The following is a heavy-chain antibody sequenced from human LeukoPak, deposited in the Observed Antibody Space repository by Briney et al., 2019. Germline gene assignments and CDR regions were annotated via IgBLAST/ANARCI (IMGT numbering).Heavy chain of an antibody. CDR1: GYTFISYY. D-gene: IGHD3-22*01. CDR3: ARGVTMIAYDP. CDR2: INPSGGST. Sequence: GASVKVSCKASGYTFISYYMHWVRQAPGQGLEWMGIINPSGGSTSYAQKFQGRVTMTRDTSISTAYMELSRLRSDDTAVYYCARGVTMIAYDPWGQGTLVTVSS. J-gene: IGHJ5*02. V-gene: IGHV1-46*01.